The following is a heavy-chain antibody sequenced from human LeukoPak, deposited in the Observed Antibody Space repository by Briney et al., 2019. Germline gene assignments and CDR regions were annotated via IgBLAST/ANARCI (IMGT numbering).Heavy chain of an antibody. V-gene: IGHV4-31*03. J-gene: IGHJ4*02. CDR2: IYYSGST. CDR3: ARDDWSGSPRPGDY. CDR1: GGSISSGGYY. Sequence: SETLSLTCTVSGGSISSGGYYWSWIRQHPGKGLEWIGYIYYSGSTYYNPSLKSRVTISVDTSKNQFSLKLSSVTAADTAVYYCARDDWSGSPRPGDYWGQGTLVTVSS. D-gene: IGHD3-3*01.